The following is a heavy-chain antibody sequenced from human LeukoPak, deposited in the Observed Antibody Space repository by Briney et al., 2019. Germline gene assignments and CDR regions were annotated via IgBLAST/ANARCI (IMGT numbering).Heavy chain of an antibody. CDR3: VTAMPSQDY. Sequence: GGSLRLSCAASGFTFSSYGMHWVRQAPGKGLGWVAFIRYDGSNKYYADSVKGRFTISRDNSKNTLYLQMNSLRAEDTAVYYCVTAMPSQDYWGQGTLVSVSS. CDR2: IRYDGSNK. D-gene: IGHD5-18*01. CDR1: GFTFSSYG. V-gene: IGHV3-30*02. J-gene: IGHJ4*02.